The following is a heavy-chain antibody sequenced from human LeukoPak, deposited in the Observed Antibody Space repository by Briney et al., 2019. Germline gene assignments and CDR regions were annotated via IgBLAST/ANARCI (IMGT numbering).Heavy chain of an antibody. Sequence: SETLSLTCTVSGVSISSGSYYWNWLPQPAGKGLEWIVRIYSSGSTNYNPSLKSRVTMSVDTSKNQFSLKLSSVTAADTAVYYCARDSLDRYNYGYEKPGFDPWGQGTLVIVSS. V-gene: IGHV4-61*02. CDR3: ARDSLDRYNYGYEKPGFDP. J-gene: IGHJ5*02. CDR1: GVSISSGSYY. D-gene: IGHD5-18*01. CDR2: IYSSGST.